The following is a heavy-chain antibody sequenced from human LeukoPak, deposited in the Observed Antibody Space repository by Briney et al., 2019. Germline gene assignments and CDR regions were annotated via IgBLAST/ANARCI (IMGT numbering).Heavy chain of an antibody. V-gene: IGHV3-48*03. D-gene: IGHD4-23*01. CDR2: ISSSGRTI. J-gene: IGHJ4*02. CDR1: GFTFSSFA. Sequence: GGSLRLSCAASGFTFSSFAMTWVRQAPGKGLEWTAYISSSGRTIYYADSVKGRFTVSRDNAKNSLYLQMNSLRAEDTAVYYCARVYRSTTVITVDYWGQGTLVNVSS. CDR3: ARVYRSTTVITVDY.